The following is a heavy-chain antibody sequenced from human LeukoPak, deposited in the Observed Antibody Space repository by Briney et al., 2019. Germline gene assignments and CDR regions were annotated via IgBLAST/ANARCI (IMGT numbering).Heavy chain of an antibody. Sequence: PGGSLRLSCAASEFTFGDYEMNWVRQAPGKGLEWVSFISSSGGRTYYAESVKGRFIISRDNAKNSFSLQLNTLTAADTAVYYCARDVKGEGRFDPWGPGTQVTVSS. J-gene: IGHJ5*02. CDR3: ARDVKGEGRFDP. D-gene: IGHD3-10*01. CDR1: EFTFGDYE. CDR2: ISSSGGRT. V-gene: IGHV3-48*03.